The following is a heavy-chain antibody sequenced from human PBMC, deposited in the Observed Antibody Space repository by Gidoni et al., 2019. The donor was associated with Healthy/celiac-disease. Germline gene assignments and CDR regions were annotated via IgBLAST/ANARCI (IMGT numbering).Heavy chain of an antibody. V-gene: IGHV3-33*01. CDR1: GFTFSSYG. CDR2: IWYDGSNK. J-gene: IGHJ3*02. CDR3: AREGVNYYDTRGQGAFDI. Sequence: QVQLVASGGGVVQPGRSLRLSCAASGFTFSSYGMHWVRQAPGKGLEWVAVIWYDGSNKYYADSVKGRFTISRDNSKNTLYLQMNSLRAEDTAVYYCAREGVNYYDTRGQGAFDIWGQGTMVTVSS. D-gene: IGHD3-22*01.